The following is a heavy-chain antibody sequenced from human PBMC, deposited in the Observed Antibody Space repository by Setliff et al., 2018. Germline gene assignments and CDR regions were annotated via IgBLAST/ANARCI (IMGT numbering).Heavy chain of an antibody. CDR3: ARGGTFRYFDY. V-gene: IGHV4-59*01. CDR1: GGSFTPYY. Sequence: PSETLSLTCTVSGGSFTPYYWSWIRQPPGKGLEWIGCVYYSGTAYYNPSLKSRVTVIVDTSKNQFSLRLSSVTAADTAVYYCARGGTFRYFDYWGQGTPVTVSS. J-gene: IGHJ4*02. CDR2: VYYSGTA. D-gene: IGHD5-12*01.